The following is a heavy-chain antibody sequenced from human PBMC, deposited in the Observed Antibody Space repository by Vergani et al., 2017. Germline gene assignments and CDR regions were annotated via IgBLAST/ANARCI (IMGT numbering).Heavy chain of an antibody. J-gene: IGHJ5*02. CDR2: IYYSGSN. V-gene: IGHV4-31*03. Sequence: QVQLQESGPGLVKPSQTLSLTCTVSGGSISSGGYYWSWIRQHPGKGLEWIGYIYYSGSNYYNPSLKSRVTISVDTSKNQFSLKLSSVTAADTAVYYCAREYILTGLGWFDPWGQGTLVTVSS. D-gene: IGHD3-9*01. CDR1: GGSISSGGYY. CDR3: AREYILTGLGWFDP.